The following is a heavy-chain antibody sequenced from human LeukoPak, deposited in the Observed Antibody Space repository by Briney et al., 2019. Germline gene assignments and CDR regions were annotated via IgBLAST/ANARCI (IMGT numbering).Heavy chain of an antibody. D-gene: IGHD7-27*01. CDR1: GFTFSSYG. CDR3: ASRPGAI. V-gene: IGHV3-30*02. Sequence: GGSLRLSCAVSGFTFSSYGMHWVRQAPGKGLEWVAFIRYDGSNEYYADSVKGRFTISRDNSKNTLYLQMRSLRADDAAVYYSASRPGAIWGQGTMVTVSS. J-gene: IGHJ3*02. CDR2: IRYDGSNE.